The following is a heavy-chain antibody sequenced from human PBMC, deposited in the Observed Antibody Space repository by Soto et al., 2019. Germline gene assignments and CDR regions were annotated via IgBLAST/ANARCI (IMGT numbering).Heavy chain of an antibody. J-gene: IGHJ4*02. V-gene: IGHV3-23*01. CDR1: GFTFSSYA. CDR2: ISSSGGST. D-gene: IGHD3-22*01. Sequence: EVQLLESGGDLIQPGGSLRLSCAASGFTFSSYAMSWVRQAPGKGLGWVSAISSSGGSTFYADSVKGRFTISRDNSRNTLYLQMNSLRAEDTAIYYCAKYQPMTQPRPYFDYWGQGTVVTASS. CDR3: AKYQPMTQPRPYFDY.